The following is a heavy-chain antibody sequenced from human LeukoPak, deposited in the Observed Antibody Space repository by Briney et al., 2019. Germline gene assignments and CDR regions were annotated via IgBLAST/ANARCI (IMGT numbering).Heavy chain of an antibody. J-gene: IGHJ4*02. CDR3: ARDGSAAADEEGYFDY. D-gene: IGHD6-13*01. V-gene: IGHV1-69*04. CDR2: IIPILDVT. Sequence: SVKVSCKASGGALSNSAIIWVRQAPGQGLEWMGRIIPILDVTNFAQKFQGRVTITADKSTGTAYMELSSLRLEDTAVYYCARDGSAAADEEGYFDYWGQGTLVTVSS. CDR1: GGALSNSA.